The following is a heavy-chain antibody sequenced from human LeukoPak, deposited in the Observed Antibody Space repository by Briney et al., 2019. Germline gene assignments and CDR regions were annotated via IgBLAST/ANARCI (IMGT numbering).Heavy chain of an antibody. J-gene: IGHJ4*02. CDR3: ARDAGSYYVGYYFDY. CDR2: ISYDGSNK. Sequence: GGSLRLSCEASGFTFSSYAMHWVRQAPGKGLEWVAVISYDGSNKYYADSVKGRFTISRDNSKNTLYLQMNSLRAEDTAVYYCARDAGSYYVGYYFDYWGQGTLVTVSS. V-gene: IGHV3-30-3*01. CDR1: GFTFSSYA. D-gene: IGHD1-26*01.